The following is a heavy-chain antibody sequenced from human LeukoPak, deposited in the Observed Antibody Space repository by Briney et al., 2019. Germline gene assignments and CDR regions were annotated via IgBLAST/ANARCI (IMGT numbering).Heavy chain of an antibody. J-gene: IGHJ3*02. CDR2: IYTSGST. CDR1: GGSLSSYY. V-gene: IGHV4-4*07. D-gene: IGHD3-3*01. CDR3: AREILLWSGSTQDAFDI. Sequence: PSETLPLTCTVSGGSLSSYYWRWLRQPAGKGLEWIGRIYTSGSTNHNPSLKRRVTMSADTSKNQFSLKLSSVTAADTAVYYCAREILLWSGSTQDAFDIWGQGAMVTVSS.